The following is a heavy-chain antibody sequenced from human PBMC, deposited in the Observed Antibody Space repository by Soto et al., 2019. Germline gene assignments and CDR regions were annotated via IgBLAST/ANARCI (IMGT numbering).Heavy chain of an antibody. Sequence: LRLDCAAPGFTFDDYARHCVRQAPVKGLERVSGIRWNSGSIGYADSVKGRFTISRDNANNALYLQMYSLKAEYTALYYCATAYYYASSGHWRAFDIWGQGTMVTVSS. D-gene: IGHD3-22*01. J-gene: IGHJ3*02. CDR2: IRWNSGSI. V-gene: IGHV3-9*01. CDR3: ATAYYYASSGHWRAFDI. CDR1: GFTFDDYA.